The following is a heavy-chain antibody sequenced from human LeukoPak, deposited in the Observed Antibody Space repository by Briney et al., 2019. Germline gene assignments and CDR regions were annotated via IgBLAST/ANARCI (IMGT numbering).Heavy chain of an antibody. V-gene: IGHV1-69*06. D-gene: IGHD3-10*01. J-gene: IGHJ6*03. CDR3: ASTPTRSGSYPNYYYYYYMDV. Sequence: GASVKVSCKASGGTFSSYAISCVRQAPGQGLEWMGGIIPIFGTANYAQKFQGRVTITADKSTSTAYMELSSLRAEDTAVYYCASTPTRSGSYPNYYYYYYMDVWGKGTTVTVSS. CDR2: IIPIFGTA. CDR1: GGTFSSYA.